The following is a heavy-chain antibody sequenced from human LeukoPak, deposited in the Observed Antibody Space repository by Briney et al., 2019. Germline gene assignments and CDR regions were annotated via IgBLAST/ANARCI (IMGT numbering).Heavy chain of an antibody. CDR1: GYTLTELS. Sequence: ASVKVSCKVSGYTLTELSMHWVRQAPGKGLEWMGGFDPEDGETIYAQKFQGRVTMTRDTSISTAYMELSRLRSDDTAVYYCAKDVRNPTYYYDSSAYDGIIDAFDIWGQGTMVTVSS. CDR2: FDPEDGET. D-gene: IGHD3-22*01. J-gene: IGHJ3*02. CDR3: AKDVRNPTYYYDSSAYDGIIDAFDI. V-gene: IGHV1-24*01.